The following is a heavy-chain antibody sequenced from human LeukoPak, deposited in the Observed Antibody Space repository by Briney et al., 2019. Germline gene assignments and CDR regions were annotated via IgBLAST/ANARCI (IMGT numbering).Heavy chain of an antibody. V-gene: IGHV3-7*01. Sequence: GESLRLPCAASGFTFSTYWMAWVRQAPGKGLEWVANIKYDESEKYYVDSVKGRFTISRDNAKNSLFLQMNSLRAEDTAVYYCARDLAGVLDYWGRGTLVTVSS. CDR3: ARDLAGVLDY. CDR2: IKYDESEK. D-gene: IGHD2-8*01. J-gene: IGHJ4*02. CDR1: GFTFSTYW.